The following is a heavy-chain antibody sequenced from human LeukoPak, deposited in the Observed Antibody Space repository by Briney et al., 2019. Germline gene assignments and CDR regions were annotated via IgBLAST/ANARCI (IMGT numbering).Heavy chain of an antibody. CDR1: GFTVSSNY. D-gene: IGHD6-13*01. CDR3: AIAVYSGYSNSWYYFDS. Sequence: GGSLRLSCAASGFTVSSNYMSWVRQAPGKGLEWVSVIYSGGSTYYADSVKGRFTISRDNSKSTLFLQMNSLRAEDTAVYYCAIAVYSGYSNSWYYFDSWGLGTLVTVSS. J-gene: IGHJ4*02. CDR2: IYSGGST. V-gene: IGHV3-53*01.